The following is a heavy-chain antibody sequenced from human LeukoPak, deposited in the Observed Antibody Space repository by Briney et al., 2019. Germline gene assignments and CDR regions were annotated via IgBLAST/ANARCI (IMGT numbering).Heavy chain of an antibody. CDR2: IYHTGST. Sequence: SETLSLTCTVSGGSISNYHWSWIRQPPGKGLEWIGEIYHTGSTNYSPSLRSRVTMSIDKSNNQFSLNLNSVTAADTAVYYCAKSGDYLWDYWGQGTLVTVSS. CDR1: GGSISNYH. J-gene: IGHJ4*02. CDR3: AKSGDYLWDY. V-gene: IGHV4-59*12. D-gene: IGHD3-16*01.